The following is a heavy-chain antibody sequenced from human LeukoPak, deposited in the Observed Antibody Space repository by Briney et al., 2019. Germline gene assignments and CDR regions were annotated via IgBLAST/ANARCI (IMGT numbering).Heavy chain of an antibody. Sequence: GGSLRLSCAASEFTFSCNYMRWVRQAPGKGLECVSVMYSGGNTYYADSVKGRFTISRDNSKSTLYLQMNNMRAEDTAVYYCVVKLRYYDESSYYYYGGIDYWGQGTLVTVSS. V-gene: IGHV3-53*01. CDR2: MYSGGNT. CDR3: VVKLRYYDESSYYYYGGIDY. CDR1: EFTFSCNY. D-gene: IGHD3-22*01. J-gene: IGHJ4*02.